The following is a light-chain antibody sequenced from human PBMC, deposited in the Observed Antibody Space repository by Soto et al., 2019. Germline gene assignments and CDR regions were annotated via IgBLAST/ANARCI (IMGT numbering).Light chain of an antibody. V-gene: IGKV4-1*01. CDR3: QHYYSSPLT. CDR2: WAS. Sequence: DIMMTQSPDSLAVSLGERATINFKSSQSVLSSSNNKNYLAWYQQKPGQPPKVVIYWASTRGCGVPDRFSGSGSGTDFTLTISSLQAEDVAVYYCQHYYSSPLTFGGGTKVDIK. J-gene: IGKJ4*01. CDR1: QSVLSSSNNKNY.